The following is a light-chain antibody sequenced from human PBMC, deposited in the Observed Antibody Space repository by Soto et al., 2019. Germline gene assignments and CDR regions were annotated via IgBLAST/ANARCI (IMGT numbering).Light chain of an antibody. CDR1: QSLLQSHGNDY. CDR2: LGS. J-gene: IGKJ5*01. CDR3: MQALQTPLT. V-gene: IGKV2-28*01. Sequence: DIVMTQSPLSLPVTPGAPASISCRSSQSLLQSHGNDYLDWYLQKPGQSPQLLIYLGSNRASGVPDRFSGSGSGTDFTLKISRVEAEDVGVYYCMQALQTPLTFGQGTRLEIK.